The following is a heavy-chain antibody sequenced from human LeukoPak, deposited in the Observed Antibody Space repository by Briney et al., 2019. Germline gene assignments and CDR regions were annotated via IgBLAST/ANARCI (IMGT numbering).Heavy chain of an antibody. CDR3: WRPHCSNSVCSSSRVDF. J-gene: IGHJ4*02. D-gene: IGHD2-8*01. CDR1: GGSMTSNDYY. V-gene: IGHV4-39*01. CDR2: IHYSGST. Sequence: SETLSLTCTVSGGSMTSNDYYWGWIRQPPGKGLEWIGNIHYSGSTYYSPSLKNRVTISVDTSKNQFSLRLKSVTAADTAVYYCWRPHCSNSVCSSSRVDFWGQGTLVTVSS.